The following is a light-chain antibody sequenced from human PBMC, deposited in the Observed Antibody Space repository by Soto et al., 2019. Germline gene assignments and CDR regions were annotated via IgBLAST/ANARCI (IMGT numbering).Light chain of an antibody. CDR3: QQYNKWPPGT. Sequence: DIVMTQSPATLPVSPGERATLSCRASQTVSSNLAWYQQKPGQGPRLLIYGASTRATGIPARFSGSGSGTEFTLIISNLQSEDFAIYYCQQYNKWPPGTFGQGTKVEIK. J-gene: IGKJ1*01. CDR1: QTVSSN. V-gene: IGKV3-15*01. CDR2: GAS.